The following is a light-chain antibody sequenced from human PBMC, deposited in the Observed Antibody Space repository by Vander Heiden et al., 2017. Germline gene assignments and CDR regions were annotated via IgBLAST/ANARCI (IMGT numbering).Light chain of an antibody. Sequence: DIQMTHSPSSLSASVGDRVNITCQASQDISNYLNWYQQKPGKAPKLLIYEASNLETGVPSRFSGSGSGTDFTFTISSMQPEDIATYYCQQYDNLPLTFGGGTKVEIK. CDR1: QDISNY. J-gene: IGKJ4*01. V-gene: IGKV1-33*01. CDR3: QQYDNLPLT. CDR2: EAS.